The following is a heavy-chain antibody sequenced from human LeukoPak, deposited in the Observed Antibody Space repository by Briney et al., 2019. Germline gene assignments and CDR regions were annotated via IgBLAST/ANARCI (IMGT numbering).Heavy chain of an antibody. Sequence: GGSLRLSCAASGFTFSNYAMNWVRQAPGKGLEWVSGISGSGGSTYYADSVKGRFTISRDNSKNTLYLQMNSLRAEDTAVYYCARAMDYYHSSGYYDAYYFDYWGQGTLVTVSS. V-gene: IGHV3-23*01. J-gene: IGHJ4*02. CDR2: ISGSGGST. CDR3: ARAMDYYHSSGYYDAYYFDY. D-gene: IGHD3-22*01. CDR1: GFTFSNYA.